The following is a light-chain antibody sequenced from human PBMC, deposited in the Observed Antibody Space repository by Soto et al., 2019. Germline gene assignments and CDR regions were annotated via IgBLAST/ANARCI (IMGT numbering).Light chain of an antibody. CDR2: EVN. CDR3: SSFTSSGTQV. J-gene: IGLJ3*02. V-gene: IGLV2-14*01. CDR1: SSDVGGYNY. Sequence: QSALTQPASVSGSPGQTITISCTGSSSDVGGYNYVSWYQQHPGKAPKLMIYEVNNRPSGVSNRFSGSKSGNTASLAISGLQAEDEADYYCSSFTSSGTQVLGGGTKLTVL.